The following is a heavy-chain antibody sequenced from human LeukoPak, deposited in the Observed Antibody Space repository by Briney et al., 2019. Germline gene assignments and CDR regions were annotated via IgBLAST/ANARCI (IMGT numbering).Heavy chain of an antibody. J-gene: IGHJ4*02. CDR1: GYTFTSYG. CDR3: AREEGALLCDY. V-gene: IGHV1-2*02. Sequence: EASVKVSCKASGYTFTSYGISWVRQAPGQGLEWMGWINPDSGGTNYAQKFQGRVTMTRDTSISTAYMELSRLRSDDTAVYYCAREEGALLCDYWGQGTLVTVSS. CDR2: INPDSGGT. D-gene: IGHD1-26*01.